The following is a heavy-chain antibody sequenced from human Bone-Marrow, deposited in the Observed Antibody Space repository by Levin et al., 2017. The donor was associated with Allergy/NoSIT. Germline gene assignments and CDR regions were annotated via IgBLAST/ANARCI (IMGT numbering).Heavy chain of an antibody. CDR2: ISLIGRP. D-gene: IGHD2-2*01. Sequence: PGLSLRLSCAAYGLRGRRKDMNGGRKDGGKGLQWFSFISLIGRPSSADSVKGRFTISRDNAKNTLYLQMNGLTAEDTAIYYCARVAIVILPATNSFDLWGQGTMVTVSS. J-gene: IGHJ3*01. V-gene: IGHV3-53*01. CDR1: GLRGRRKD. CDR3: ARVAIVILPATNSFDL.